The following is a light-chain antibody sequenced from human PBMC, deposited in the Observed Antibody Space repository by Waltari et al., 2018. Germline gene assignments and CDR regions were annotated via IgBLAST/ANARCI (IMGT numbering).Light chain of an antibody. J-gene: IGLJ2*01. Sequence: QSALPQPASVSGSPGQSITISCTGTSSDVGGYNYVSWYQQHPGKAPKLMIYDVSNRPSGVSNRFSGSKSGNTASLTISGLQAEDEADYYCSSYTSSSTYVVFGGGTKLTVL. CDR3: SSYTSSSTYVV. V-gene: IGLV2-14*03. CDR2: DVS. CDR1: SSDVGGYNY.